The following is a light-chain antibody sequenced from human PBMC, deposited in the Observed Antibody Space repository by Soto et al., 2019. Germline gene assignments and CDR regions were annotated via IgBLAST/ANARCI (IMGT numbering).Light chain of an antibody. J-gene: IGLJ2*01. V-gene: IGLV2-8*01. CDR2: EVS. CDR3: NSYAGSNGVV. CDR1: SSDVGGYNY. Sequence: QSVLTQPPSASGSPGQSVTISCTGTSSDVGGYNYVSWYQHHPGKAPKVMIYEVSQRPSGVPDRFSGSKSGNTASLTVSGLQTEDAADSYCNSYAGSNGVVFGGGTKLTVL.